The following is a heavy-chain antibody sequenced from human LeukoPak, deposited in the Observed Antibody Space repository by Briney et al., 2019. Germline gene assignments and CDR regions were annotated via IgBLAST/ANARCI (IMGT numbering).Heavy chain of an antibody. J-gene: IGHJ4*02. CDR2: ISAYNGNT. CDR1: GYTFTSYG. D-gene: IGHD3-16*01. Sequence: ASVKVSCTASGYTFTSYGISWVRQAPGQGLEWMGWISAYNGNTNYAQKLQGRVTMTTDTSTSTAYMELRSLRSDGTAVYYCARDLGDYDYVWGSTGHFDYWGQGTLVTVSS. CDR3: ARDLGDYDYVWGSTGHFDY. V-gene: IGHV1-18*01.